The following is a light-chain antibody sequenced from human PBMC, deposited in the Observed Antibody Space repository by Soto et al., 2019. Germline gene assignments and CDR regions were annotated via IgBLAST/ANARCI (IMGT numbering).Light chain of an antibody. CDR1: QGISSY. J-gene: IGKJ1*01. Sequence: AIRMTQSPSSLSASTGDRVTITCRASQGISSYLAWYQQKPGKAPKLLIYAASTLQSGVPSRFSGSGSGTDFTLTISCLQSEDFATYYCQQYYSYPPTFCQGTKVEIK. CDR3: QQYYSYPPT. V-gene: IGKV1-8*01. CDR2: AAS.